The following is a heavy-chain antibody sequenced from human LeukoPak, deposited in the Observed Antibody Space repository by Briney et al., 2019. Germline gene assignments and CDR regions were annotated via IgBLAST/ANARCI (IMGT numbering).Heavy chain of an antibody. CDR1: GYTFTSYY. Sequence: ASVKVSCKASGYTFTSYYMHWVRQAPGQGPEWMGAINPNGGSTSYAQKFQGRVTMTRDTSTTTVYMDLSSLRSEDTAVYYCARALPGVVPTFDYWGQGTLVTVSS. CDR2: INPNGGST. V-gene: IGHV1-46*01. J-gene: IGHJ4*02. D-gene: IGHD2-15*01. CDR3: ARALPGVVPTFDY.